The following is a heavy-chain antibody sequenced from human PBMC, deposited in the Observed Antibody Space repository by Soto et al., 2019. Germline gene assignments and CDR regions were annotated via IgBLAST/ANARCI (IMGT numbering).Heavy chain of an antibody. CDR2: IIPIFGTA. CDR3: AITIIVATTAFDY. D-gene: IGHD5-12*01. J-gene: IGHJ4*02. CDR1: GGTFSSYA. V-gene: IGHV1-69*13. Sequence: SVKVSCKASGGTFSSYAVSWVRQAPGQGLEWMGGIIPIFGTANYAQKFQGRVTITADESTSTAYMELSSLRSEDTAVYYCAITIIVATTAFDYWGQGTLVTVSS.